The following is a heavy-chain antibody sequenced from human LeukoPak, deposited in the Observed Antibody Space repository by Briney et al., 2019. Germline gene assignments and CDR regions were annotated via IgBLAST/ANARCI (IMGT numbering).Heavy chain of an antibody. D-gene: IGHD1-26*01. J-gene: IGHJ6*02. Sequence: PSETLSLTCTVSGGSISSYYWSWIRQPPGKGLEWIGYIYYSGSANYNPSLKSRVTISVDTSKNQCSLKLSSVTAADTVVYYCARAMGPYYYYGMDVWGQGTTVTVSS. CDR2: IYYSGSA. V-gene: IGHV4-59*01. CDR3: ARAMGPYYYYGMDV. CDR1: GGSISSYY.